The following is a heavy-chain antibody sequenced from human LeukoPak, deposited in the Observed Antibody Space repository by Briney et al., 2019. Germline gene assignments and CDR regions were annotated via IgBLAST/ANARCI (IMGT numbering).Heavy chain of an antibody. Sequence: GASVKVSCKASGGTFSSYAISWVRQAPGQGLEWMGWISAYNGNTNYAQKLQGRVTMTTDTSTSTAYMELRSLRSDDTAVYYCARADQIRWFGESSPNLWGQGTLVTVSS. J-gene: IGHJ4*02. V-gene: IGHV1-18*01. D-gene: IGHD3-10*01. CDR1: GGTFSSYA. CDR3: ARADQIRWFGESSPNL. CDR2: ISAYNGNT.